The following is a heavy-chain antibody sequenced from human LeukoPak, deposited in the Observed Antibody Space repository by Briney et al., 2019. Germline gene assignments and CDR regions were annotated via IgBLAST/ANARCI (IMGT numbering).Heavy chain of an antibody. Sequence: SVQVSCKASGYTFTGYYMHWVRQAPGQGLEWMGWINPNSGVTNYAQKFQGRGTMTRDTSISTAYMELSRLRSDDTAVYYWARDGYTAIYYYGMDVWGQGTTVTVSS. D-gene: IGHD5-18*01. CDR3: ARDGYTAIYYYGMDV. CDR1: GYTFTGYY. J-gene: IGHJ6*02. CDR2: INPNSGVT. V-gene: IGHV1-2*02.